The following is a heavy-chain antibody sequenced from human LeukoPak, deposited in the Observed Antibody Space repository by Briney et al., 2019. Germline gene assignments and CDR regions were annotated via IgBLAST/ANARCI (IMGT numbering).Heavy chain of an antibody. CDR2: IIPIFGTA. J-gene: IGHJ4*02. V-gene: IGHV1-69*05. CDR1: GYTFTSYD. CDR3: ARALTDIVATTPPDY. Sequence: SVKVSCKASGYTFTSYDINWVRQAPGQGVEWMGGIIPIFGTANYAQKFQGRVTITTDESTSTAYMELSSLRSEDTAVYYCARALTDIVATTPPDYWGQGTLVTVSS. D-gene: IGHD5-12*01.